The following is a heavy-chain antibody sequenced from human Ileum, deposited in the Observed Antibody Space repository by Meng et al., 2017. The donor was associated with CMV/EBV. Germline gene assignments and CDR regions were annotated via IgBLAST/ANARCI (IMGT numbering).Heavy chain of an antibody. CDR3: ARGPSGSNYFSGDF. CDR2: IKSDGSVT. D-gene: IGHD2/OR15-2a*01. V-gene: IGHV3-74*01. CDR1: GFPFATFD. J-gene: IGHJ4*02. Sequence: GGSLRLSCVASGFPFATFDMSWVRQAPGKGLVWVSRIKSDGSVTNYADSVKGRFTVSRDNAKNTLYLQMNSLRVEDTAVYYCARGPSGSNYFSGDFWGQGTLVTVSS.